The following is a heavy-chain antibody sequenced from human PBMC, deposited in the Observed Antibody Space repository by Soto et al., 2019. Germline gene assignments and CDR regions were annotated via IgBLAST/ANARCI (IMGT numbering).Heavy chain of an antibody. J-gene: IGHJ4*02. CDR2: ISGSGGST. CDR3: AKVFSTLRYCSGGSCLELDY. D-gene: IGHD2-15*01. Sequence: GGSLRLSCAASGFTFSSYAMSWVRQAPGKGLEWVSAISGSGGSTYYADSVKGRFTISRDNSKNTLYLQMNSLRAEDTAVYYCAKVFSTLRYCSGGSCLELDYWGQGTLVTVSS. CDR1: GFTFSSYA. V-gene: IGHV3-23*01.